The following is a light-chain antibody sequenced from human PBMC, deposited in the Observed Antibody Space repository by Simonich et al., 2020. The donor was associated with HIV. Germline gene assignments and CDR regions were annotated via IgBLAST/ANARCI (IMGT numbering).Light chain of an antibody. CDR2: EAS. CDR1: QSIDNW. CDR3: QQYYSTPYT. J-gene: IGKJ2*01. Sequence: DIQMTQSPSTLSAPVGDRVTIPCRASQSIDNWLAWYRQKPGKAPKRLVYEASSLQSGVPSRFSGSGSGAEFTLTISSLQPDDFATYYCQQYYSTPYTFGQGTKLEIK. V-gene: IGKV1-5*03.